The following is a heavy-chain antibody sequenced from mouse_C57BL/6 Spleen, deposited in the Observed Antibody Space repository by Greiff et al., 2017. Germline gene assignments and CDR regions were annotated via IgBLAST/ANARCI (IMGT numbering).Heavy chain of an antibody. Sequence: VQLQQSGAELVKPGASVKISCTASGYAFSSYWMNWVKQRPGKGLEWIGQIYPGDGDTNYNGKFKGKATLTAAKSSSTAYMQLSSLTSEDSAVYSCARSGPLEVFAYWGQGTTLTVSS. J-gene: IGHJ2*01. D-gene: IGHD3-3*01. CDR2: IYPGDGDT. CDR3: ARSGPLEVFAY. V-gene: IGHV1-80*01. CDR1: GYAFSSYW.